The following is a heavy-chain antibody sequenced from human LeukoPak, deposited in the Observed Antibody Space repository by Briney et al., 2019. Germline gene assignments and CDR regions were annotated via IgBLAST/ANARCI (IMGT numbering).Heavy chain of an antibody. J-gene: IGHJ5*02. CDR2: IYTSGST. CDR1: GGSINSYF. Sequence: PSETLSLTCTVFGGSINSYFWSWIRQPAGKGLEWIGRIYTSGSTNYNPSLKSRVTMSVDTSKNQFSLKLSSVTAADTAVYYCARDITMVRGVIITTGLGWFDPWGQGTLVTVSS. D-gene: IGHD3-10*01. V-gene: IGHV4-4*07. CDR3: ARDITMVRGVIITTGLGWFDP.